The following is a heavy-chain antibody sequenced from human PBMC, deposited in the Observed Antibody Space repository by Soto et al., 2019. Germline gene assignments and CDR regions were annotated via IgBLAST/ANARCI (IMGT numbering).Heavy chain of an antibody. CDR1: GDSSTCANDY. CDR2: SYYSGST. V-gene: IGHV4-30-4*01. D-gene: IGHD1-20*01. Sequence: SETLALSFTVSGDSSTCANDYGSLIRQPPGKGLEGMGYSYYSGSTYYSPSLKSRVTIAVDTSKNQFYLKLNSVTAADTAVYYCPRVDLFSVYGCMDVWGQGTTVX. J-gene: IGHJ6*02. CDR3: PRVDLFSVYGCMDV.